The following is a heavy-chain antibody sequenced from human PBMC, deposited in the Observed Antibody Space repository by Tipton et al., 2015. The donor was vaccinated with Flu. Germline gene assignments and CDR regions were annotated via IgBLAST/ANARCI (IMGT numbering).Heavy chain of an antibody. CDR1: GGSISSSSYY. V-gene: IGHV4-39*01. CDR3: ARGVKDYYDSSGYYGLFDY. Sequence: TLSLTCTVSGGSISSSSYYWGWIRQPPGKGLEWIGSIYYSGSTYYNPSLKSRVTISVDTSKNQFSLKLSSVTAADTAVYYCARGVKDYYDSSGYYGLFDYWGQGTLVTVSS. CDR2: IYYSGST. J-gene: IGHJ4*02. D-gene: IGHD3-22*01.